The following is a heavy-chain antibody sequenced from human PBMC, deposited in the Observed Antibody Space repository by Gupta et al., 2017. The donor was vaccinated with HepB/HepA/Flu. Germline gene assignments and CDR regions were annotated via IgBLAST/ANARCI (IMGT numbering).Heavy chain of an antibody. V-gene: IGHV3-64*01. D-gene: IGHD5-12*01. CDR3: ATDFYGGNDCRALDY. CDR2: NNHNVAYT. J-gene: IGHJ4*02. Sequence: EVHLVESGGGLVQHGGSLRLSGVASGVTSSSTPMLWVRQAPRKGLDFVAANNHNVAYTWYANSVKGRFPISRDNSRNTLYLPMGSMRGENMGVYYCATDFYGGNDCRALDYWGQGTLVTVSS. CDR1: GVTSSSTP.